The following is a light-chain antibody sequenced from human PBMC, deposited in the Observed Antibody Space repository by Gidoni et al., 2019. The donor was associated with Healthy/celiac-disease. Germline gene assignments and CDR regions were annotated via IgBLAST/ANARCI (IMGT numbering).Light chain of an antibody. J-gene: IGKJ2*01. V-gene: IGKV1-33*01. Sequence: DIQMTQSPSSLSASVGDRVTITCQASQDISNYLNWYQQKPWKAPKLMIYDASNFETGVPSRFSGSGSGTDFTFTISSLQPEDIATYYCQQYDNLPMYTFGQGTKLEIK. CDR1: QDISNY. CDR3: QQYDNLPMYT. CDR2: DAS.